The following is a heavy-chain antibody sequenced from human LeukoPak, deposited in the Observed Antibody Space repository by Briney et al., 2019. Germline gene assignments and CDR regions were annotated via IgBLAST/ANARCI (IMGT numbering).Heavy chain of an antibody. Sequence: GGSLRLSCAASGITFSSYAMSWVRQAPGKGLEWVSGISGSGGSTYYADSVKGRFTISRDNSKKTLYLQMNSLRAADTAIYYCAKAQWYYYGSGTHWDYWGQGTLVTVSS. D-gene: IGHD3-10*01. CDR3: AKAQWYYYGSGTHWDY. V-gene: IGHV3-23*01. CDR1: GITFSSYA. CDR2: ISGSGGST. J-gene: IGHJ4*02.